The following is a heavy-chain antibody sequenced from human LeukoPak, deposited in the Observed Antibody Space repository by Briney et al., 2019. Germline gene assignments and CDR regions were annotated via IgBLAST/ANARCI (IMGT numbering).Heavy chain of an antibody. D-gene: IGHD7-27*01. V-gene: IGHV3-7*01. CDR1: GFTFSSYW. CDR2: IKPDGSEK. J-gene: IGHJ4*02. CDR3: ARSLTGVTSY. Sequence: PGGSLRLSCAASGFTFSSYWMTWVRQAPGKGLEWVANIKPDGSEKSYADSVRGRFTISRDNAKNSLYLQMNSLRAEDTAVYYCARSLTGVTSYWGQGTLVTVSS.